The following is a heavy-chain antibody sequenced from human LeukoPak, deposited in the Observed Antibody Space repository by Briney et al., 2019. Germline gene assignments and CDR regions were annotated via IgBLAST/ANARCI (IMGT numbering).Heavy chain of an antibody. CDR2: INPNSGGT. J-gene: IGHJ4*02. Sequence: ASVKVSCKASGYTFSGYYIHWGRQAPGQGLEWMGWINPNSGGTNSAQKFQGRVTMTRDTSLSTAYMELSRLTSDDTAVYYCARDITWGGEAAMVFWGQGTLVTVSS. V-gene: IGHV1-2*02. D-gene: IGHD5-18*01. CDR3: ARDITWGGEAAMVF. CDR1: GYTFSGYY.